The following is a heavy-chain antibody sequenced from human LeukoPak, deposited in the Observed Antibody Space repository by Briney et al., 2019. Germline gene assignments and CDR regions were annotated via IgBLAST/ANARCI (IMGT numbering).Heavy chain of an antibody. J-gene: IGHJ4*02. Sequence: ASVKVSCKASGYSFTGYYIHWVRQAPGQGLEWRGWVNPKTGGTNHAQKFQGRATMTRDTSISTAYMELSRLTSDDTAVYYCARDLNANILTGYYVDFWGQGTLVTVSS. V-gene: IGHV1-2*02. CDR3: ARDLNANILTGYYVDF. D-gene: IGHD3-9*01. CDR1: GYSFTGYY. CDR2: VNPKTGGT.